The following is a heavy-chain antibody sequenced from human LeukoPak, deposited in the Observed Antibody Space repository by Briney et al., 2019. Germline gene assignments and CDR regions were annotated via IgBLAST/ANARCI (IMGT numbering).Heavy chain of an antibody. V-gene: IGHV3-7*03. CDR2: IKQDGSGK. CDR1: GFTFSSYW. J-gene: IGHJ3*02. CDR3: ARDIPPQYSGYDDAFDI. D-gene: IGHD5-12*01. Sequence: GGSLRLSCAASGFTFSSYWMSWVRQAPGKGLEWVANIKQDGSGKYYVDSVKGRFTISRANAKNSLYLQMNSLRAEDTAVYYCARDIPPQYSGYDDAFDIWGQGTMVTVSS.